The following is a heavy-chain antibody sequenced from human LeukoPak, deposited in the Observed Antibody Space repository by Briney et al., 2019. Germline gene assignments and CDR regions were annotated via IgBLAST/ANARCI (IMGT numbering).Heavy chain of an antibody. CDR1: GGSISSGGYY. J-gene: IGHJ3*02. Sequence: KPSQTLSITCTVSGGSISSGGYYWSWIRQHPGKGLEWIGYIYYSGSTYYNPSLKSRVTISVDTSKNQFSLKLSSVTAADTAVYYCARDRGYYDSSGYNTLGAFDIWGQGTMVTVSS. D-gene: IGHD3-22*01. CDR2: IYYSGST. V-gene: IGHV4-31*03. CDR3: ARDRGYYDSSGYNTLGAFDI.